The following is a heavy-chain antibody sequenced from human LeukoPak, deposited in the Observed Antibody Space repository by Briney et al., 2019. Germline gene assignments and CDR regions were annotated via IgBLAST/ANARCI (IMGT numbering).Heavy chain of an antibody. CDR2: INHSGST. CDR3: ARYSTAWPYWYFDL. D-gene: IGHD6-13*01. J-gene: IGHJ2*01. Sequence: SETLSLTCTVSGGSISSYYWSWIRQPPGKGLEWIGEINHSGSTNYNPSLKSRVTISVDYSKNQFSLKLTSVTAADTAVYYCARYSTAWPYWYFDLWGRGTLVTVSS. V-gene: IGHV4-34*01. CDR1: GGSISSYY.